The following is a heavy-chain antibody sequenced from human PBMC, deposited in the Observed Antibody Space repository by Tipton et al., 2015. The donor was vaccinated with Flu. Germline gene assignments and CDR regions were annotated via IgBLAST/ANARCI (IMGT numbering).Heavy chain of an antibody. Sequence: TLSLTCTVSGDSISTTIYYWGWVRQPPGKGLEWIGSIYYSGTTYSNPSLKSRVTISVDSSKNEFSLTLASLTAADTAVYYCARDLWNDRRAYYYYGVDVWGQGTTVTVSS. D-gene: IGHD1-1*01. CDR3: ARDLWNDRRAYYYYGVDV. CDR1: GDSISTTIYY. V-gene: IGHV4-39*07. J-gene: IGHJ6*02. CDR2: IYYSGTT.